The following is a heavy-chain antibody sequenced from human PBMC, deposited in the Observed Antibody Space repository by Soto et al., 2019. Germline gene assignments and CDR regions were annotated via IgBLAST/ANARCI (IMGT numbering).Heavy chain of an antibody. Sequence: QVQLVESGGGVVQPGRAQRLSCAASGFTFSACAMHWFRQSPGKGLEWVAVISSDGSNYYYEDSVKGRFTISRDNSKNTLYLQMDSLRAEYTAVYYCAKEVGTAMTAITNWNFDLWGRGTLVTVSS. J-gene: IGHJ2*01. CDR2: ISSDGSNY. CDR3: AKEVGTAMTAITNWNFDL. D-gene: IGHD2-21*02. CDR1: GFTFSACA. V-gene: IGHV3-30*18.